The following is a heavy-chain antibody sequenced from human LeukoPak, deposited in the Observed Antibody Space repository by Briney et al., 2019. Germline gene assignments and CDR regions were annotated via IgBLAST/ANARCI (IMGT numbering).Heavy chain of an antibody. CDR3: ARVEAVLSWFDP. Sequence: ASVKVSCKASGYTFTGYYMHWVRQAPGQGLEWMGWINPNSGGTNYAQKFQGRVTMTRDTSISTAYMELSRLRSDDTAVYYCARVEAVLSWFDPWGQGTLVTVSS. CDR2: INPNSGGT. CDR1: GYTFTGYY. D-gene: IGHD2/OR15-2a*01. J-gene: IGHJ5*02. V-gene: IGHV1-2*02.